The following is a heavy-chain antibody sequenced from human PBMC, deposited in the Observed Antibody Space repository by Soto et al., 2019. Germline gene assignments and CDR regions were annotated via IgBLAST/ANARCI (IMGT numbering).Heavy chain of an antibody. CDR3: AKDLIRGDGYEDPDY. Sequence: EVQLLESGGGLVQPGGSLRLSCAASGFVFSNYAMLWFRQAPGRGLEWVSTIYAAGGSKYYAVSVKGRFTVSRDNSRYTLFLQMDRLRVEDTAIYFCAKDLIRGDGYEDPDYWGQGPLVIVSS. CDR1: GFVFSNYA. V-gene: IGHV3-23*01. J-gene: IGHJ4*02. D-gene: IGHD3-10*01. CDR2: IYAAGGSK.